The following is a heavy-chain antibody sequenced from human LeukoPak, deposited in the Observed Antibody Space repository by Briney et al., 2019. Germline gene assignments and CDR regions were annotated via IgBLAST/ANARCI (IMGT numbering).Heavy chain of an antibody. J-gene: IGHJ4*02. CDR3: ASLVGGVFWSGYYTEDY. D-gene: IGHD3-3*01. CDR2: MNPNSGNT. CDR1: GYTFTSYD. V-gene: IGHV1-8*01. Sequence: ASVKVSCKASGYTFTSYDINWVRQAGGQGLEWRGWMNPNSGNTGYAQKFQGRVTMTRNTSISTAYMELSSLRSEDTAVYYCASLVGGVFWSGYYTEDYWGQGTLVTVSS.